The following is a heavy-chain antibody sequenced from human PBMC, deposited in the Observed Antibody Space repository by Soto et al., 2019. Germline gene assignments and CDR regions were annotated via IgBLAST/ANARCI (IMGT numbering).Heavy chain of an antibody. CDR3: PRPWYSRSPRTRYF. CDR2: IYYSGST. J-gene: IGHJ1*01. D-gene: IGHD6-6*01. CDR1: GGSISSSSYY. Sequence: QLQLQESGPGLVKPSETLSLTCTVSGGSISSSSYYWGWIRQPPGKGLEWIGSIYYSGSTYYNPSLKSRVTISGDTYKNQFSLKPGSVAAGDSSLLLWPRPWYSRSPRTRYF. V-gene: IGHV4-39*01.